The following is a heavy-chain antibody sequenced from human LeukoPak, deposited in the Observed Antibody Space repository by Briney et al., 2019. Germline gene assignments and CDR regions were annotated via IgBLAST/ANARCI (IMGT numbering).Heavy chain of an antibody. CDR1: GFTFGSYW. V-gene: IGHV3-74*01. J-gene: IGHJ5*02. CDR2: INSDGSST. CDR3: ARDRMAGAYYYGSGSYTFDP. Sequence: PGGSLRLSCAASGFTFGSYWMHWVRQAPGKGLVWVSRINSDGSSTSYADSVKGRFTISRDNAKNTLYLQMNSLRAEDTAVYYCARDRMAGAYYYGSGSYTFDPWGQGTLVTVSS. D-gene: IGHD3-10*01.